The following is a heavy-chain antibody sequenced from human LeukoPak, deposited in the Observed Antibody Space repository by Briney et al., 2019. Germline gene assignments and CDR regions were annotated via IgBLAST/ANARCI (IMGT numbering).Heavy chain of an antibody. CDR3: ARDDPDYDSSGYNNWFDP. D-gene: IGHD3-22*01. Sequence: SETLSLTCTVSGGSISSSSYYWGWIRQPPGKGLEWIGSTYYSGSTYYNPSLKSRVTISVDTSKNQFSLKLSSVTAADTAVYYCARDDPDYDSSGYNNWFDPWGQGTLVTVSS. J-gene: IGHJ5*02. CDR1: GGSISSSSYY. CDR2: TYYSGST. V-gene: IGHV4-39*07.